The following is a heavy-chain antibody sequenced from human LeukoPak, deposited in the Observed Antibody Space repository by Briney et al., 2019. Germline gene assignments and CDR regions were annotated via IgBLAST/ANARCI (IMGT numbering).Heavy chain of an antibody. D-gene: IGHD7-27*01. CDR3: AKGVGPDRTWGDY. J-gene: IGHJ4*02. V-gene: IGHV3-23*01. Sequence: GASLRLSCAASGFTFSSYAMSWVRQAPGRGLEWVSAISGSGGSTYCADSVKGRFTISRDNSKNTLYLQMNSLRAEDTAVYYCAKGVGPDRTWGDYWGQGTLVTVSS. CDR2: ISGSGGST. CDR1: GFTFSSYA.